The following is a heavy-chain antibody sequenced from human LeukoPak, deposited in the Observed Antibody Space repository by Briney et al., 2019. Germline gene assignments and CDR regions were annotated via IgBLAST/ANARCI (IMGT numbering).Heavy chain of an antibody. Sequence: RPGGSLRLSCAASGFTFDDYGMSWVRQAPGKGLEWVSGINWNGGSTGYADSVKGRFTISRDNAKNSLHLQMNSLRAEDTALYHCARGAWDYYGSGSYLSWFDPWGQGTLVTVSS. CDR2: INWNGGST. CDR1: GFTFDDYG. CDR3: ARGAWDYYGSGSYLSWFDP. D-gene: IGHD3-10*01. V-gene: IGHV3-20*01. J-gene: IGHJ5*02.